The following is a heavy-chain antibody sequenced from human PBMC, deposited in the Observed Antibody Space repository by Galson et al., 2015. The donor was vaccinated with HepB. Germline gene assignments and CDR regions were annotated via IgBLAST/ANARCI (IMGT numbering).Heavy chain of an antibody. J-gene: IGHJ4*02. V-gene: IGHV3-21*01. Sequence: SLRLSCAASGFTFSSYSMNWVRQAPGKGLEWVSSISSSSSYIYYADSVKGRFTISRDNAKNSLYLQMNSLRAEDTAVYYCARGGAVAGTVDYWGQGTLVTVSS. CDR3: ARGGAVAGTVDY. CDR1: GFTFSSYS. D-gene: IGHD6-19*01. CDR2: ISSSSSYI.